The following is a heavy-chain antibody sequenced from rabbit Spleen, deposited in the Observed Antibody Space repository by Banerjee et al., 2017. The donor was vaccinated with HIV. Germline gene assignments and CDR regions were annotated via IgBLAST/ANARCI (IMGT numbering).Heavy chain of an antibody. CDR3: ARYDNSIGDLDL. J-gene: IGHJ4*01. V-gene: IGHV1S45*01. D-gene: IGHD2-1*01. Sequence: QEQLVESGGGLVKPGASLTLTCKASSFSFSDRDVMCWVRQAPGKGLEWIGCIYGGSSGNTYYATWAKGRFTISKTSSTTVTLQMNSLTAADTATYFCARYDNSIGDLDLWGQGTLVTVS. CDR2: IYGGSSGNT. CDR1: SFSFSDRDV.